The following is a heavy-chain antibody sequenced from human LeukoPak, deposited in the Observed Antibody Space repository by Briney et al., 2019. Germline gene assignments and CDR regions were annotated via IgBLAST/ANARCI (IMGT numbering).Heavy chain of an antibody. D-gene: IGHD6-13*01. CDR3: ARLMSIAAAGNLGY. CDR1: GGSFSGYY. CDR2: INHSGST. Sequence: PSETLSLTCAVYGGSFSGYYWSWIRQPPGKGLEWIGEINHSGSTNYNPSLKSRVTISVDTSKNQFSLKLSSVTAADTAAYYCARLMSIAAAGNLGYWGQGTLVTVSS. J-gene: IGHJ4*02. V-gene: IGHV4-34*01.